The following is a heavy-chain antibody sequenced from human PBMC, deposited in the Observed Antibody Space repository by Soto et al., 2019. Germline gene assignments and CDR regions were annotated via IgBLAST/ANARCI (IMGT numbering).Heavy chain of an antibody. V-gene: IGHV4-31*03. D-gene: IGHD3-10*01. Sequence: QVQLQESGPGLVKPSQTLSLTCTVSGGSISSSRYYWSWIRQHPGKGLEWIGYIYDSGSTYYNPSLKSRVTISGDTSENQVSLKLSSVTAADTAVYYCARGEVRTTFRHWGQGTLVIVSS. J-gene: IGHJ4*02. CDR3: ARGEVRTTFRH. CDR1: GGSISSSRYY. CDR2: IYDSGST.